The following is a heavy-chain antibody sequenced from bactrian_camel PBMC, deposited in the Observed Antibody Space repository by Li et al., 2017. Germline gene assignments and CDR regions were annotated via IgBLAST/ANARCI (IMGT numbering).Heavy chain of an antibody. Sequence: VQLVESGGGLVQPGGSLMLSCAASGFTFDTSTMNWIRQAPGKAREFVSSIDDDGNTKDAESVEGRFTISNDKSTKTVHLQMSSVKPDDTAMYYCKLVSFGPGCHKQVSSWGQGTQVTVS. CDR2: IDDDGNT. V-gene: IGHV3S10*01. J-gene: IGHJ6*01. D-gene: IGHD5*01. CDR1: GFTFDTST. CDR3: KLVSFGPGCHKQVSS.